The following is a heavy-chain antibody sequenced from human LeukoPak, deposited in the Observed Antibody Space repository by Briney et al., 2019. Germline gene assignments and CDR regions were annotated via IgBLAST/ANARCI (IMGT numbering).Heavy chain of an antibody. CDR2: ISGSGGST. CDR3: TRSAADGWWGLFDY. V-gene: IGHV3-23*01. D-gene: IGHD2-21*02. CDR1: GFTFSSYA. J-gene: IGHJ4*02. Sequence: GGSLRLSCAASGFTFSSYAMSWVRQAPGKGLEWVSAISGSGGSTYYAGSVKGRFTISRDNSKNTAFLQMDSLRAEDTAVYFCTRSAADGWWGLFDYWGQGTLVTVSS.